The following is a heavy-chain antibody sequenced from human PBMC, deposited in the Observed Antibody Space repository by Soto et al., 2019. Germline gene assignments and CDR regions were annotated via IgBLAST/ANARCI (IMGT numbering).Heavy chain of an antibody. V-gene: IGHV1-18*01. CDR2: TSAYNGNT. J-gene: IGHJ4*02. Sequence: QVQVVQSGGEVKKPGASVKVSCKTSGYTFTNYGISWVRQAPGRGLEWLGWTSAYNGNTNYAQKFQGRVTMTTYTSTSTVYMELRSLRSDDTAVYYCARDSTNRAKFDYWGQGTLVTVSS. CDR1: GYTFTNYG. CDR3: ARDSTNRAKFDY. D-gene: IGHD2-8*01.